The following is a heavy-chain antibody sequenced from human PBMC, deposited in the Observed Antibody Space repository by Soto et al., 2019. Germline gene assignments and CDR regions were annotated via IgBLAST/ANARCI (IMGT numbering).Heavy chain of an antibody. Sequence: QVQLQESGPGLVKPSETLSLTCTVSGGSISSYYWSWIRQPAGKGLEWIGRIYTSGSTNYNPSLKSRVTKSVDTSKNQFSLKLSAVTAADTAVYYCARVGCSSTSCHYDREGYFDYWGQGTLVTVSS. CDR3: ARVGCSSTSCHYDREGYFDY. CDR1: GGSISSYY. J-gene: IGHJ4*02. V-gene: IGHV4-4*07. D-gene: IGHD2-2*01. CDR2: IYTSGST.